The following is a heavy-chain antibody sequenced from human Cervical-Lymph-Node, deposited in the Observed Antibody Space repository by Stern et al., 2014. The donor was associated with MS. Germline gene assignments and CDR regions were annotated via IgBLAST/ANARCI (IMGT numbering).Heavy chain of an antibody. CDR2: INTDGSST. D-gene: IGHD1-26*01. J-gene: IGHJ4*02. Sequence: EVQLVESGGGIVQPGGSLRLSCAASEFTFRSYWMHWVRQVPGKGLVWVSRINTDGSSTNYADSVKGRFTITRDNAKNTLYLQMDNLRAEDTAVYYCARPRATTWEPLLSLWGQGALVTVSS. CDR3: ARPRATTWEPLLSL. CDR1: EFTFRSYW. V-gene: IGHV3-74*02.